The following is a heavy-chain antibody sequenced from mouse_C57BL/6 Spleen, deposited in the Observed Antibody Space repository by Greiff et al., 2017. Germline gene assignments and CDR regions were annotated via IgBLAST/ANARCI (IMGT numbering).Heavy chain of an antibody. CDR3: SSSRDYYCRTNWYCDV. CDR2: INPSNGGT. V-gene: IGHV1-53*01. D-gene: IGHD1-1*01. CDR1: GYTFTSYW. J-gene: IGHJ1*03. Sequence: QVQLQHPGTELVKPGASVKLSCKASGYTFTSYWMHWVKQRPGQGLEWIGNINPSNGGTNYNEKFKSKATLTVDKSSSTAYMHLSMLTSEDSAVYYCSSSRDYYCRTNWYCDVWGTGTTVTVDS.